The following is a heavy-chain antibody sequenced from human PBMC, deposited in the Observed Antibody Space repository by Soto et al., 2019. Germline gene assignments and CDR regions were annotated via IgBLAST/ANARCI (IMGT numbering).Heavy chain of an antibody. J-gene: IGHJ6*02. V-gene: IGHV1-46*01. CDR2: INPSAGST. Sequence: ASVKVSCKASGYTFITFYIHWVRQAPGQGLEWMGVINPSAGSTGYAQNFQGRLTMTRDTSTSTVYMELTSLRSEDTAVYYCARDVVAFCGGDCYSGMDVWGQGTTVTVSS. CDR1: GYTFITFY. CDR3: ARDVVAFCGGDCYSGMDV. D-gene: IGHD2-21*01.